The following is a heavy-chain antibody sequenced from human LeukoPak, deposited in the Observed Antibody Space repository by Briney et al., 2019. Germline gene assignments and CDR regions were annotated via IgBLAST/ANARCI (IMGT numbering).Heavy chain of an antibody. V-gene: IGHV4-59*08. Sequence: SETLSLTCTVSGGSISSYYWSWIRQPPGKGLEWVGYTYYSGSTNYNPSLKSRVTISVDTSKNQFSLKLSSVTAADTAVYYCARQYYYYYGMDVWGQGTTVTVSS. CDR3: ARQYYYYYGMDV. CDR2: TYYSGST. CDR1: GGSISSYY. J-gene: IGHJ6*02.